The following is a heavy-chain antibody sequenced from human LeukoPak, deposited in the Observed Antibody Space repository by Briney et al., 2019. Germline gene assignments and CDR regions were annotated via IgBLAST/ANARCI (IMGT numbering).Heavy chain of an antibody. Sequence: GGSLRLSCAAYTFTFSSYGMHWHRQAPGKGLEWVAFIRYDGSNKYYADSVKGRFTISRDNSKNTLYLQMNSLRAEDTAVYYCAKPYSSSWYVPGSFDYWGQGTLVTVSS. V-gene: IGHV3-30*02. D-gene: IGHD6-13*01. CDR2: IRYDGSNK. CDR3: AKPYSSSWYVPGSFDY. CDR1: TFTFSSYG. J-gene: IGHJ4*02.